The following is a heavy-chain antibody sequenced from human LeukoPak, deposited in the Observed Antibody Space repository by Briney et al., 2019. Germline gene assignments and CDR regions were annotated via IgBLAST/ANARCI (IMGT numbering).Heavy chain of an antibody. J-gene: IGHJ5*02. CDR1: GFTFSSYG. Sequence: GGSLRLSCAASGFTFSSYGMNWVRQAPGKGLEWVSSISSGSSYIYYADSVKGRFTISRDNGKNSLYLQMNSLRAEDTAVYYCARDGPKYCSNGVCYAPVDPWGQGTLVTVSS. V-gene: IGHV3-21*01. CDR3: ARDGPKYCSNGVCYAPVDP. CDR2: ISSGSSYI. D-gene: IGHD2-8*01.